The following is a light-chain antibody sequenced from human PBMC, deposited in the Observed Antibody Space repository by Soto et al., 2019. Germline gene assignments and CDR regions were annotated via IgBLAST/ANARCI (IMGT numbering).Light chain of an antibody. V-gene: IGLV2-14*01. CDR2: DVS. Sequence: QSVLIQPASVSGSPGQSITISCTGTSSDVGGYNYVSWYQQHPGKAPNLMIYDVSNRPSGVSNRFSGSKSGNTASLTISGLQAEDEADYYCSSYTSSSTLDVFGTGTKVTVL. CDR1: SSDVGGYNY. J-gene: IGLJ1*01. CDR3: SSYTSSSTLDV.